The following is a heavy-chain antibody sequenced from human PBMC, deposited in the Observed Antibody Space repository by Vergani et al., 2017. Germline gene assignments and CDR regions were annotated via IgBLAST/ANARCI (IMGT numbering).Heavy chain of an antibody. CDR3: AKNPGIAAAGTGY. CDR2: ISSSSSYI. Sequence: EVQLVESGGGLVKPGGSLRLSCAASGFTFSSYSMNWVRQAPGKGLEWVSSISSSSSYIYYADSVKGRFTISRDNAKNSLYLQMNSLRAEDTAVYYCAKNPGIAAAGTGYWGQGTLVTVSS. J-gene: IGHJ4*02. V-gene: IGHV3-21*01. D-gene: IGHD6-13*01. CDR1: GFTFSSYS.